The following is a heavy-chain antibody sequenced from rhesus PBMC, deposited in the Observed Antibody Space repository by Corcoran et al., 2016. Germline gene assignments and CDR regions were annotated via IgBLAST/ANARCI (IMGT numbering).Heavy chain of an antibody. Sequence: EVQLVESGGGLVQPGGSLRLSCAASGFTFSNHYMYWVSQAPGKGLEWVGVIRSKANGRTTEDAASVNGRFTISRDESKSIARLQMSSLKTEDTAVYYCTRLNTVTSFDYWGQGVLVTVSS. CDR3: TRLNTVTSFDY. CDR2: IRSKANGRTT. D-gene: IGHD4-23*01. J-gene: IGHJ4*01. CDR1: GFTFSNHY. V-gene: IGHV3-6*01.